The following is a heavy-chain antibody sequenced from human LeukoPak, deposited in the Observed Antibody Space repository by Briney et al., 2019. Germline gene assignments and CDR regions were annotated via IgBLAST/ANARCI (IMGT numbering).Heavy chain of an antibody. V-gene: IGHV3-9*01. J-gene: IGHJ6*02. CDR1: GLTFDDYA. CDR3: AKDRGSGSYYYYYYGMDV. Sequence: PGRSLRLSCAASGLTFDDYAMHWVRQAPGKGLEWVSGISWNSGSIGYADSVKGRFTISRDNAKNSLYLQMNSLRAEDTALYYCAKDRGSGSYYYYYYGMDVWGQGTTVTVSS. D-gene: IGHD1-26*01. CDR2: ISWNSGSI.